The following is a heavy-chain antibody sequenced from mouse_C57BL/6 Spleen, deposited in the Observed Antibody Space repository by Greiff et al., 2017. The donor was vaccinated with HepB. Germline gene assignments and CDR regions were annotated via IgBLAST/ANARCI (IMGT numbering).Heavy chain of an antibody. Sequence: QVQLKQSGPGLVQPSQSLSITCTVSGFSLTSYGVHWVRQSPGKGLEWLGVIWSGGSTDYNAAFISRLSISKDNSKSQVFFKMNSLQADDTAIYYCARVYYDYEGFAYWGQGTLVTVSA. CDR1: GFSLTSYG. CDR3: ARVYYDYEGFAY. D-gene: IGHD2-4*01. J-gene: IGHJ3*01. V-gene: IGHV2-2*01. CDR2: IWSGGST.